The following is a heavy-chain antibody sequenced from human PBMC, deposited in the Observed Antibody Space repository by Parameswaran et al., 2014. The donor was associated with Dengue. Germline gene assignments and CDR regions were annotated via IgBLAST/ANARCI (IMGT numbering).Heavy chain of an antibody. CDR3: AAVVFAPYYFDY. V-gene: IGHV3-53*01. Sequence: RWIRQPPGKGLEWVSMIFRDGSMHYADSVKGRFTISRDNSKNTMYLQMNSLRPEDTAMYYCAAVVFAPYYFDYWGQEPWSPSPQ. D-gene: IGHD2-21*01. J-gene: IGHJ4*01. CDR2: IFRDGSM.